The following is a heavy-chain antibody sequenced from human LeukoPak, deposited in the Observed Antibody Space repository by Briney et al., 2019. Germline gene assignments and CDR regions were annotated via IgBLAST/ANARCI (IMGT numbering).Heavy chain of an antibody. Sequence: GGSLRLSCAASGFSVSGNYLSWVRQAPGKGLEWVAGISYSAERTDYAGSVKGRFTISRDNSKNILYLQMNSLRADDTAVYYCARDRRYYDSPYYFDYWGQGTLVTVSS. CDR2: ISYSAERT. V-gene: IGHV3-53*01. J-gene: IGHJ4*02. CDR3: ARDRRYYDSPYYFDY. CDR1: GFSVSGNY. D-gene: IGHD3-22*01.